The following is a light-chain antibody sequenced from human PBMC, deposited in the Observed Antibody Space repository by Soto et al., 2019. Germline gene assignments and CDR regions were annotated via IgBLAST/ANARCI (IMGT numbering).Light chain of an antibody. J-gene: IGLJ2*01. CDR1: SSDVGGYNY. CDR2: DVS. V-gene: IGLV2-11*01. Sequence: QSALTPPRSVSGSPGQSVTISCTGTSSDVGGYNYVSWYQQHPGKAPKLMIYDVSKRPSGVPDRFSGAKSGNTASLTISGLQAEDVADYYCCSYAGSYSEVFGGGTKLTVL. CDR3: CSYAGSYSEV.